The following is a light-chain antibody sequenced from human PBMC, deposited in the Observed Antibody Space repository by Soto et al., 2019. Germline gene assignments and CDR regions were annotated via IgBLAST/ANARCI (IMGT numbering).Light chain of an antibody. J-gene: IGKJ1*01. CDR1: QSISSY. V-gene: IGKV1-39*01. CDR3: QQTYSHPWT. CDR2: AAA. Sequence: DIQMTQSPSSLSASVGDRVTITCRASQSISSYLNWYQQKQGKAPKILIYAAASLQSGVPSSFRGFGAGTDFTLTITRLQAEDFDTYYCQQTYSHPWTFGQGTKVDIK.